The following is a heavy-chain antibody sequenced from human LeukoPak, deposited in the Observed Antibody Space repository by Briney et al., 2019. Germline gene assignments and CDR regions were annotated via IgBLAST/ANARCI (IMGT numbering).Heavy chain of an antibody. Sequence: SVKVSCKASGYTFTSYGMSWVRQAPGQGLEWMGGIIPIFGTANYAQKFQGRVTITADESTSTAYMELSSLRSEDTAVYYCAREPAVTIEPKYYYYYYMDVWGKGTTVTVSS. CDR3: AREPAVTIEPKYYYYYYMDV. CDR2: IIPIFGTA. J-gene: IGHJ6*03. CDR1: GYTFTSYG. V-gene: IGHV1-69*13. D-gene: IGHD4-17*01.